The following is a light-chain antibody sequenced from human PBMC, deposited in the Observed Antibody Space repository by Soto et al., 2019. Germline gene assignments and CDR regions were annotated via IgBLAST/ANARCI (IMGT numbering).Light chain of an antibody. CDR3: KQYITYST. CDR2: GAS. J-gene: IGKJ1*01. Sequence: DIQMTQSPSTLSASVVDTVTITCRASQSISTSLAWYQQKPGKAPNLLISGASTLEEGVPSRFRGSGSGTEFTLTITSLQTDDFATYYCKQYITYSTCGQGTKGDIK. V-gene: IGKV1-5*01. CDR1: QSISTS.